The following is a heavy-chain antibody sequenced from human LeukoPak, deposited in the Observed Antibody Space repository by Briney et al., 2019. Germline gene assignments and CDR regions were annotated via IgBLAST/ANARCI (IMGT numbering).Heavy chain of an antibody. D-gene: IGHD2-2*01. CDR1: GYTFTGYY. V-gene: IGHV1-2*02. CDR3: ARELVVVPDAIRSGGYMDV. J-gene: IGHJ6*03. Sequence: GASVKVSCKASGYTFTGYYMHWVRQAPGQGLEWMGWINPNSGGTNYAQKFQGRVTMTRDTSISTAYMELSRLRSDDTAVYYCARELVVVPDAIRSGGYMDVWGKGTKVTVSS. CDR2: INPNSGGT.